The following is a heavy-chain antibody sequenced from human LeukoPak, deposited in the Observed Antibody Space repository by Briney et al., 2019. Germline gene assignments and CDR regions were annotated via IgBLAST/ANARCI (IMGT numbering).Heavy chain of an antibody. CDR2: IKQDESGK. CDR1: GFNFGAYW. J-gene: IGHJ5*01. V-gene: IGHV3-7*01. CDR3: ARPYSISWELDS. Sequence: PGGSLRLSCASSGFNFGAYWMSWVRQAPGKGLEWVATIKQDESGKYYVDSVKGRFTISRDNAKNSLYLQMNSLRAEDTAVYYCARPYSISWELDSWGQGTLVTVSS. D-gene: IGHD6-13*01.